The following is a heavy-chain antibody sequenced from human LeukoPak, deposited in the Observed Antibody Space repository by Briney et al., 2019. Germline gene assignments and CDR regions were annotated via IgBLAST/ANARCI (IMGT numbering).Heavy chain of an antibody. D-gene: IGHD3-22*01. Sequence: ASVKVSCKASGYTFTSYDINWVRHATGQGLGCMGWMNPNSGNTGYAQKFQGRVTMTRNTSISTAYIELSSLRSEDTAVYYCARTYYDSSGYYLGLGYWGQGTLVTVSS. CDR2: MNPNSGNT. CDR1: GYTFTSYD. CDR3: ARTYYDSSGYYLGLGY. V-gene: IGHV1-8*01. J-gene: IGHJ4*02.